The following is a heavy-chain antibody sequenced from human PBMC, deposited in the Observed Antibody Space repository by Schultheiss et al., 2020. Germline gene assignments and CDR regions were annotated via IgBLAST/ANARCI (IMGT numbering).Heavy chain of an antibody. D-gene: IGHD2/OR15-2a*01. J-gene: IGHJ6*02. V-gene: IGHV1-2*02. CDR3: ARDHNSPSYYYYGMDV. CDR2: INPNSGGT. CDR1: GYTFTSYG. Sequence: ASVKVSCKASGYTFTSYGISWVRQAPGQGLEWMGWINPNSGGTNYAQKFQGRVTMTRDTSISTAYMELSRLRSDDTAVYYCARDHNSPSYYYYGMDVWGQGTTVTVSS.